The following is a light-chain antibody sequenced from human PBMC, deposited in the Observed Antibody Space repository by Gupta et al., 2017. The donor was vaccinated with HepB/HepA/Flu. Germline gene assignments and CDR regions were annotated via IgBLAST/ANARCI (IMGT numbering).Light chain of an antibody. CDR3: QQRHNFPGT. V-gene: IGKV1-39*01. CDR2: GAS. J-gene: IGKJ1*01. Sequence: DIQMTQSPSSLSASVGDRVTITCRASQSISTYLNWYQQKPGKAPKLLIYGASSWKSGVPSTFSGSGCGTDFTLTISSRQPEDSATYYCQQRHNFPGTFGQGTQVEIK. CDR1: QSISTY.